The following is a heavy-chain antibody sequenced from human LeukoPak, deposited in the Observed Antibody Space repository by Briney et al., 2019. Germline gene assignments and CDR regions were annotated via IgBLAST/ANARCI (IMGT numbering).Heavy chain of an antibody. CDR2: IWYDGSNK. J-gene: IGHJ6*02. CDR3: ARDLRPYYYDSGSYYGTDV. Sequence: GGSLRLSCAASGFTFSNYDIYWVRQPPGKGLEWVAVIWYDGSNKYYADSVKGRFTISRDNSKNTLYLQMNSLRAEDTAVYYCARDLRPYYYDSGSYYGTDVWGQGTTVTVSS. CDR1: GFTFSNYD. V-gene: IGHV3-33*01. D-gene: IGHD3-10*01.